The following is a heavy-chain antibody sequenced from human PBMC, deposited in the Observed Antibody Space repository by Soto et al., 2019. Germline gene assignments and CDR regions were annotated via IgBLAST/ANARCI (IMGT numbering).Heavy chain of an antibody. V-gene: IGHV3-30-3*01. CDR3: ERRGYSGYDWPYYFDY. CDR1: GFTFSSYA. Sequence: GWSLGLSCAASGFTFSSYAVHWVRQAQGKGLEWVAVISYDGSNKYYADSVKGRFTISRDNSKNTLYLQMNSLRAEDTAVYYCERRGYSGYDWPYYFDYWGQGTLVTVSS. CDR2: ISYDGSNK. D-gene: IGHD5-12*01. J-gene: IGHJ4*02.